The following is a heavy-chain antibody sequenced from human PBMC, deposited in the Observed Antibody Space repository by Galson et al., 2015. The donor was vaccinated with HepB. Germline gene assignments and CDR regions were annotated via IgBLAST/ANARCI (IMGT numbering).Heavy chain of an antibody. D-gene: IGHD2-21*01. J-gene: IGHJ4*02. CDR2: IKKDGSEK. Sequence: SLRLSCAASGFTFSDYWMTWVRQAPGKGLEWVANIKKDGSEKQYVDSVKGRFTVSRDNAENSLYLEMNNLRAEVTAVYYCARVSVAVSHGNGADYWGQGTLVTVSS. CDR3: ARVSVAVSHGNGADY. CDR1: GFTFSDYW. V-gene: IGHV3-7*04.